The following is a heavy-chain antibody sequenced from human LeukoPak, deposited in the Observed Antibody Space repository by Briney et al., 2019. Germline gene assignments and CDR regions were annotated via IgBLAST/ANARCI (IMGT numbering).Heavy chain of an antibody. CDR2: IYYTGST. Sequence: SETLSLTCSVSGCSISSSTYYWAWVRQPPGKGLEWIASIYYTGSTYYKESLKSRVTISVDTSKNQFSLRLRSVTAADTAVYYCARLTAGADFWGQGTLVTVSS. CDR3: ARLTAGADF. CDR1: GCSISSSTYY. J-gene: IGHJ4*02. V-gene: IGHV4-39*07. D-gene: IGHD6-13*01.